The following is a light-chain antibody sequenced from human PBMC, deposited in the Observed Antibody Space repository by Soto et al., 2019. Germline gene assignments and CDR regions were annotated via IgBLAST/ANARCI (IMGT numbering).Light chain of an antibody. J-gene: IGKJ1*01. CDR2: GAS. Sequence: IVLAQSPATQSLSPGASATLSCRASQSASSSSLAWYHQKPGQAPRLLIYGASSRASGIPDRFSGSGSGTDFTLTISRLEPDDFAVYYCQHYSGYSWAFGQGTKVDIK. V-gene: IGKV3-20*01. CDR3: QHYSGYSWA. CDR1: QSASSSS.